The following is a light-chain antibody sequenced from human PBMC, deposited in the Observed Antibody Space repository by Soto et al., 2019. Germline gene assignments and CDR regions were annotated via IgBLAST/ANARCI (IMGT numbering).Light chain of an antibody. CDR2: DDS. Sequence: SYELAQPPSVSVAPGQTARITCGGNNIGSKSVHWYQQKPGQAPVLVVYDDSDRPSGIPERFSGSNSEDTATLTISRVEAGDEGDYYCQLWDTTANRRVFGTGTKVTVL. J-gene: IGLJ1*01. CDR1: NIGSKS. CDR3: QLWDTTANRRV. V-gene: IGLV3-21*02.